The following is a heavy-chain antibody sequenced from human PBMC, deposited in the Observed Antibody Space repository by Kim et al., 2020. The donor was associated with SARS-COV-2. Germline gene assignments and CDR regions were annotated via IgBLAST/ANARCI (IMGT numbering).Heavy chain of an antibody. V-gene: IGHV3-72*01. Sequence: GGSLRLSCAASGFTFSDYYMDWVRQAPGKGLEWVGRSRNEVNRYTTEYAAAVKGRFTVQRDGPKNFLFLQMNNLLTEDTSVYYCVTLVGGTQALDRWGQGTLVTASS. J-gene: IGHJ5*02. D-gene: IGHD1-26*01. CDR3: VTLVGGTQALDR. CDR2: SRNEVNRYTT. CDR1: GFTFSDYY.